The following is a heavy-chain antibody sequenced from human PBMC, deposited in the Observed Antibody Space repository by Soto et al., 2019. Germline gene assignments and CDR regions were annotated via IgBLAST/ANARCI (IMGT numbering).Heavy chain of an antibody. CDR3: ASLYCTNGVCYTGDYYGMDV. CDR2: IYYSGST. Sequence: SETLSLTCTVSCGSISSSSYYWGWICQPPGKGLEWIGSIYYSGSTYYNPSLKSRVTISVDTSKNQFSLKLSSVTAADTAVYYCASLYCTNGVCYTGDYYGMDVWGQGTTVTVSS. V-gene: IGHV4-39*01. D-gene: IGHD2-8*01. J-gene: IGHJ6*02. CDR1: CGSISSSSYY.